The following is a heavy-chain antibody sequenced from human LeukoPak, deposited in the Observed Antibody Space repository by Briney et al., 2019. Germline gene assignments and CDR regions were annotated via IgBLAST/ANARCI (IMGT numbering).Heavy chain of an antibody. J-gene: IGHJ4*02. CDR3: ARSLDDSSGYYVPFDY. CDR1: GGSISSHY. D-gene: IGHD3-22*01. V-gene: IGHV4-59*11. Sequence: SETLSLTSTVSGGSISSHYWSWIRQPPGKGLEWIGYIYYSGSTNYNPSLKSRVTISVDTSKNQFSLKLSSVTAADTAVYYCARSLDDSSGYYVPFDYWGQGTLVTVSS. CDR2: IYYSGST.